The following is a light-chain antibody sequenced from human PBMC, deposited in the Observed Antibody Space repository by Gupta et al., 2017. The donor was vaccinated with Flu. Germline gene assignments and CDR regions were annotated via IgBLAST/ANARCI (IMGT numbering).Light chain of an antibody. J-gene: IGKJ3*01. V-gene: IGKV3-11*01. Sequence: EVILTQSPATLSLSPGDRATLSCRASQTISGFLAWYQQKPGQAPRLLIFDASHRATDIPARFSGSGSGTDFTLTISSLEPEDFAVYYCHHRDNWPPLSTFGPGTKVEI. CDR2: DAS. CDR1: QTISGF. CDR3: HHRDNWPPLST.